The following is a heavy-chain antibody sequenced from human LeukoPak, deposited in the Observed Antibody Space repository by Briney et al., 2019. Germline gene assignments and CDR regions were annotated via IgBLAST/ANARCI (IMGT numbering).Heavy chain of an antibody. J-gene: IGHJ4*02. CDR2: IYYSGST. CDR1: GGSISSSSYY. V-gene: IGHV4-39*01. CDR3: ARHRIAAAALDY. Sequence: SETLSLTCPVSGGSISSSSYYWGWIRQPPGKGLEWIGSIYYSGSTYYNPFLKSRVTISVDTSKNQFSLKLSSVTAADTAVYYCARHRIAAAALDYWGQGTLVTVSS. D-gene: IGHD6-13*01.